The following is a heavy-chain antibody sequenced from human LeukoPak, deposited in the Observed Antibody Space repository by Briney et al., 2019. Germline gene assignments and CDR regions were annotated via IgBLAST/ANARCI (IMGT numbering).Heavy chain of an antibody. CDR2: IYHSGST. CDR1: GYSISNHYY. D-gene: IGHD2-15*01. J-gene: IGHJ4*02. CDR3: ARVYCSGGSCYLAYFDS. V-gene: IGHV4-38-2*02. Sequence: ASETLSLTCTVSGYSISNHYYWGWIRQPPGKGLEWIGSIYHSGSTFYIPSLKSRVTVSVDTSKNQFPLKLSSVTAADTAVYYCARVYCSGGSCYLAYFDSWGQGTLVTVSS.